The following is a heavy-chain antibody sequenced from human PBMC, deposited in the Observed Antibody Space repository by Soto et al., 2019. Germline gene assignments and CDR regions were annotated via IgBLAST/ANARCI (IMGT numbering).Heavy chain of an antibody. Sequence: SETLSLTCTVSGGSISSYYWSWIRQPPGKGLEWIGYIYYSGSTNYNPSLKSRVTISVDTSKNQFSLKLSSVTAADTAVYYCARGNDCSGGRCYSGFALCGQGTLVTVPQ. J-gene: IGHJ5*02. V-gene: IGHV4-59*01. CDR3: ARGNDCSGGRCYSGFAL. D-gene: IGHD2-15*01. CDR1: GGSISSYY. CDR2: IYYSGST.